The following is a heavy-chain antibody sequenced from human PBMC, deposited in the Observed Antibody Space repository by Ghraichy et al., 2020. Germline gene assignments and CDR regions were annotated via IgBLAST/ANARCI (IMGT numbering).Heavy chain of an antibody. CDR1: GFTFSSYW. V-gene: IGHV3-7*03. J-gene: IGHJ4*02. CDR3: AREAANFDY. Sequence: LSLTCAASGFTFSSYWMSWVRQAPGKGLEWVANIKQDGSEKYYVDSVKGRFTISRDNAKNSLYLQMNSLRAEDTAVYYCAREAANFDYWGQGTLVTVSS. CDR2: IKQDGSEK. D-gene: IGHD2-15*01.